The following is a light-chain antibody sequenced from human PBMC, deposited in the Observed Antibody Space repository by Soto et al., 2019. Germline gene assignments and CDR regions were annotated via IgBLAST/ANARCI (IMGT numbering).Light chain of an antibody. J-gene: IGLJ3*02. CDR3: QSYESSLGAWV. Sequence: QSVLTQPPSVSGAPGQRVTISCTGSSSNIGAGYDVHWYQQVTGTAPKLLIYVNNNRPSGVPDRFSGSKSGTSASLVITGLRAEDGADYYCQSYESSLGAWVFGGGTNPPVL. CDR1: SSNIGAGYD. V-gene: IGLV1-40*01. CDR2: VNN.